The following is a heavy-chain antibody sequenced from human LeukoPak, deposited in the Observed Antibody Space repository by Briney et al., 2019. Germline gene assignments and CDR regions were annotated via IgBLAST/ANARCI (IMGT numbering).Heavy chain of an antibody. CDR3: ARRRRGSSGWLYFDY. V-gene: IGHV5-51*01. CDR2: IYPGDSDT. J-gene: IGHJ4*02. D-gene: IGHD6-19*01. Sequence: GESLKISCKGSGYSFTSYWIGWVRQMPGKGLEWMGIIYPGDSDTRYSPSFQGQATISADKSISTAYLQWSSLKASDTAMYYCARRRRGSSGWLYFDYWGQGTLVTVSS. CDR1: GYSFTSYW.